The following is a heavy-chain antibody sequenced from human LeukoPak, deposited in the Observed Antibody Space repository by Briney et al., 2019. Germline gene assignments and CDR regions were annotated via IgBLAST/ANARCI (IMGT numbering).Heavy chain of an antibody. Sequence: PSETLSLTCTVSGGSISSSSYYWGWIRQPPGKGLEWIGSIYYSGSTYYNPSLKSRVTISVDTSKNQFSLKLSSVTAADTAVYYCARLAPSGWYPLASPSWGQGTLVTVSS. CDR3: ARLAPSGWYPLASPS. CDR2: IYYSGST. CDR1: GGSISSSSYY. V-gene: IGHV4-39*07. J-gene: IGHJ4*02. D-gene: IGHD6-19*01.